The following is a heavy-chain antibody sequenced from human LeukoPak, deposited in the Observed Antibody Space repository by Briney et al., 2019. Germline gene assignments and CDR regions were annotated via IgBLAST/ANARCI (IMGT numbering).Heavy chain of an antibody. CDR2: VSGGGTT. CDR1: RFTFNNYA. Sequence: GGSLRLSCAASRFTFNNYAMSWVRQAPGKGLEWVSAVSGGGTTYYADSVKGRFTISRDNSKNTLYLQMNSLRAEDTAVYYCARDGNRGGLGNWGQGTLVTVSS. J-gene: IGHJ4*02. V-gene: IGHV3-23*01. D-gene: IGHD4-23*01. CDR3: ARDGNRGGLGN.